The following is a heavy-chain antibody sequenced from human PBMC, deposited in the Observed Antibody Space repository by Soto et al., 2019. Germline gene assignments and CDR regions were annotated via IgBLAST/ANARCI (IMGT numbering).Heavy chain of an antibody. D-gene: IGHD3-10*01. CDR2: ISFDGSNT. J-gene: IGHJ4*02. Sequence: ESGGGVVQPGRSLRLSCAASGFPFTTYGMHWVREGPGKGLEWVAVISFDGSNTYYADSVKGRFTISRDNSKKTLYLQMNSLRPEDTALYYCVGGQYYFDYRGQGTLVTVSS. CDR3: VGGQYYFDY. V-gene: IGHV3-30*03. CDR1: GFPFTTYG.